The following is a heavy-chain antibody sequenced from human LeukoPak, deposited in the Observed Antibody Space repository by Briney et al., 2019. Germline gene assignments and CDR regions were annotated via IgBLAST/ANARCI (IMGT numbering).Heavy chain of an antibody. J-gene: IGHJ5*02. CDR1: GFTFSSYG. Sequence: PGGTLRLSCAASGFTFSSYGMSWVRQAPGKGLEWVSAISGSGGSTYYADSVKGRFTISRDNSKNTLYLQMNSLRAEDTAVYYCARDYSGEWEQLTGWWFDPWGQGTLVIVSS. V-gene: IGHV3-23*01. D-gene: IGHD1-26*01. CDR2: ISGSGGST. CDR3: ARDYSGEWEQLTGWWFDP.